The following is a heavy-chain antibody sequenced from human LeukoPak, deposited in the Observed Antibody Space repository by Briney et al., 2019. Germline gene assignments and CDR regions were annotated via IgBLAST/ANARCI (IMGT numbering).Heavy chain of an antibody. V-gene: IGHV3-43*01. CDR1: GFTFDDYT. CDR3: ARNNGMDV. J-gene: IGHJ6*02. CDR2: ISWDGGST. Sequence: QPGGSLRLSCAASGFTFDDYTMHWVRHAPGKGLEWVSLISWDGGSTYYADSVKGRFTISRDNSKNSLYLQMNSLRAEDTALYHCARNNGMDVWGQGTTVIVSS.